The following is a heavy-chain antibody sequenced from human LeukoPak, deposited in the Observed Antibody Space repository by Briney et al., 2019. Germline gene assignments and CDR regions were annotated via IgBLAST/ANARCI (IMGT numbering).Heavy chain of an antibody. CDR2: INSDGSST. D-gene: IGHD3-10*01. CDR3: ARGRAHADAFDI. Sequence: GGCLRLSCAASGFTFSSYWMHWVRQAPGKGLVWVSRINSDGSSTSYADSVKGRFTISRDNAKNTLYLQMNSLRAEDTAVYYCARGRAHADAFDIWGQGTMVTVSS. V-gene: IGHV3-74*01. CDR1: GFTFSSYW. J-gene: IGHJ3*02.